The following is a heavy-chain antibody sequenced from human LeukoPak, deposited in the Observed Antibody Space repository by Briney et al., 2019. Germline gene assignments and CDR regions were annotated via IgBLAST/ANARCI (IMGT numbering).Heavy chain of an antibody. CDR1: GYSFTGHY. D-gene: IGHD2-21*02. V-gene: IGHV1-2*02. Sequence: ASVKVSCKASGYSFTGHYIHWVRQAPGHGLEWMGWIRPDSGGTKYLQKFQGRVTMTRDTSIGTAFMELTRLTSDDTAIYYCARASYCGGDCYHSFDYWGQGTLVTVSS. CDR3: ARASYCGGDCYHSFDY. CDR2: IRPDSGGT. J-gene: IGHJ4*02.